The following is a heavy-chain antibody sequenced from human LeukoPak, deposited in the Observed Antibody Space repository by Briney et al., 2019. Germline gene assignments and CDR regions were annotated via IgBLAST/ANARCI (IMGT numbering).Heavy chain of an antibody. CDR3: ARGEYYYDGGY. D-gene: IGHD3-22*01. CDR1: GFTISNYW. Sequence: PGGSLRLSCAVSGFTISNYWMSWVRQAPGKGLEWVANIKEDGSEKNYVDSVKGRFTISRDNAKNSLYLQMSSLRAEDTAVYYCARGEYYYDGGYWGQGTLVTVSS. V-gene: IGHV3-7*05. J-gene: IGHJ4*02. CDR2: IKEDGSEK.